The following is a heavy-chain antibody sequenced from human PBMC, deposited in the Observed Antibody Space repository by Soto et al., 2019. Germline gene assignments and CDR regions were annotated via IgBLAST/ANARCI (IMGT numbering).Heavy chain of an antibody. CDR3: ARESGVEYQPMFDI. CDR2: INAGNGNT. D-gene: IGHD2-2*01. V-gene: IGHV1-3*01. CDR1: GYTFTSYA. J-gene: IGHJ3*02. Sequence: QVQLVQSGAEVKKPGASVKVSCKASGYTFTSYAMHWVRQAPGQRLEWMGWINAGNGNTKYSQKFQGRVTITRDTSASTAYMELSSLRSEDTAVYYCARESGVEYQPMFDIWGQGTMVTVSS.